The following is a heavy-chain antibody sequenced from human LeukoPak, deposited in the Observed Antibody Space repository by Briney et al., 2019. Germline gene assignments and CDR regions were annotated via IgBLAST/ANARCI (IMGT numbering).Heavy chain of an antibody. J-gene: IGHJ6*02. V-gene: IGHV4-61*01. D-gene: IGHD6-13*01. CDR1: GGSVISDNYY. CDR3: ARALAAAGTAGMDV. Sequence: SETLSLTCTVSGGSVISDNYYWNWVRQPPGKGLEWIGYIYYSGSTNYNPSLKSRVTISVDTSKNQFSLKLSSVTAADTAVYYCARALAAAGTAGMDVWGQGTTVTVSS. CDR2: IYYSGST.